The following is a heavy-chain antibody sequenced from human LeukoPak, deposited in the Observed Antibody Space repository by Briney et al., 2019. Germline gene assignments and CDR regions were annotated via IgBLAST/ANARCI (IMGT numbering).Heavy chain of an antibody. CDR1: GYTFTSYY. CDR3: ARESGTGTTAGY. CDR2: INPSGGST. J-gene: IGHJ4*02. V-gene: IGHV1-46*01. Sequence: ASVKVSCKASGYTFTSYYMHWVRQAPGQGLEWMGIINPSGGSTSYAQKFQGRVTMTRDTSTSTVHMELSSLRSEDTAVYYCARESGTGTTAGYWGQGTLVTVSS. D-gene: IGHD1-7*01.